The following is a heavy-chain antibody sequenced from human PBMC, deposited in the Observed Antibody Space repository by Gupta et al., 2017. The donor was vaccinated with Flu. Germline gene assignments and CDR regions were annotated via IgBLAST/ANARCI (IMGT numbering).Heavy chain of an antibody. Sequence: SSYAMSWVRQAPGKGLEWVSAISGSGGSTYYADSVKGRFTISRDNSKNTLYLQMNSLRAEDTAVYYCANMRTLRGSAFDIWGQGTMVTVSS. CDR1: SSYA. V-gene: IGHV3-23*01. CDR2: ISGSGGST. D-gene: IGHD4-17*01. CDR3: ANMRTLRGSAFDI. J-gene: IGHJ3*02.